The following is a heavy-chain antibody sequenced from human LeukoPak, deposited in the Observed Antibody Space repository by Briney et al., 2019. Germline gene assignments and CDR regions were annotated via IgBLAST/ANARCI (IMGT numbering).Heavy chain of an antibody. D-gene: IGHD3-10*01. CDR2: INHSGST. J-gene: IGHJ6*02. Sequence: SETLSLTCAVYGGSFSGYYWSWIRQPPGKGLEWIGEINHSGSTNYNPSLKSRVTISVDTSKNQFSLKLGSVTAADTAVYYCARGPPNHLWFGGLLPYYYYYGMDVWGQGTTVTVSS. V-gene: IGHV4-34*01. CDR1: GGSFSGYY. CDR3: ARGPPNHLWFGGLLPYYYYYGMDV.